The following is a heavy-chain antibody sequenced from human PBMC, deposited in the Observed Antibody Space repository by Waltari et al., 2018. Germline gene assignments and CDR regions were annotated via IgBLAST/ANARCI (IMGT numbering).Heavy chain of an antibody. Sequence: QVQLVESGGGVVQPGRSLRLSCAASGFTFSRYGLPWVRQAPGKGLEWVAVIWYDGSNKYYADSVKGRFTISRDNSKNTLYLQMNSLRAEDTAVYYCARDLTAMMGSPDYWGQGTLVTVSS. CDR2: IWYDGSNK. V-gene: IGHV3-33*01. CDR1: GFTFSRYG. D-gene: IGHD5-18*01. CDR3: ARDLTAMMGSPDY. J-gene: IGHJ4*02.